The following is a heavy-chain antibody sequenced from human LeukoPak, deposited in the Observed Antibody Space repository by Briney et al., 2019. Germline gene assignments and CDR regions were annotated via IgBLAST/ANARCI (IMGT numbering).Heavy chain of an antibody. CDR2: IYYTGST. J-gene: IGHJ6*02. Sequence: SETLSLTCTVSGGSISSYHWSWIRQHPGKGLEWIGHIYYTGSTNYNPSLKSRVTISLDTSKNQFSLKLSSVTAADTAVYYCTRSLGVVIHGGMDVWGQGTTVTVSS. CDR1: GGSISSYH. CDR3: TRSLGVVIHGGMDV. V-gene: IGHV4-59*01. D-gene: IGHD3-3*01.